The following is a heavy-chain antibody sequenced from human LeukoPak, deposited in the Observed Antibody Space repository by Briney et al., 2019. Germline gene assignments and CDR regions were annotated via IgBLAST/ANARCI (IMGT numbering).Heavy chain of an antibody. CDR3: ARDGHYGMDV. Sequence: ASVKVSCKASGGTFSSYAISWVRQAPGQGLEWMGRISPILGIANYAQKFQGRVTITADKSTSTAYMELSSLRSEDTAVYYCARDGHYGMDVWGQGTTVTVSS. CDR2: ISPILGIA. V-gene: IGHV1-69*04. J-gene: IGHJ6*02. CDR1: GGTFSSYA.